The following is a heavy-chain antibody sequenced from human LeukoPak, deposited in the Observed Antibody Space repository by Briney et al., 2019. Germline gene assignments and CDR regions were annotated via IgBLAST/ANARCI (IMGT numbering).Heavy chain of an antibody. CDR3: ARVSILTGYYAFDY. V-gene: IGHV3-7*01. Sequence: GGSLRLSCAASGFTFTTYWMGWVRQAPGKGLEWVANIKQDGSEKYYVDSVKGRFTISRDNAKNSLYLQMNSLRAEDTAVYYCARVSILTGYYAFDYWGQGTLVTVSS. D-gene: IGHD3-9*01. J-gene: IGHJ4*02. CDR2: IKQDGSEK. CDR1: GFTFTTYW.